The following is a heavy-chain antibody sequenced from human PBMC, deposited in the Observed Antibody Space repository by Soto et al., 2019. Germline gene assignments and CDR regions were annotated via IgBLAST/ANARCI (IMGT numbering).Heavy chain of an antibody. CDR3: ARAMTTVTGWFDP. J-gene: IGHJ5*02. CDR2: IWYDGSNK. D-gene: IGHD4-4*01. V-gene: IGHV3-33*01. Sequence: QVQLVESGGGVVQPGRSLRLSCAASGFTFSSYGMHWVRQAPGKGLEWVAVIWYDGSNKYYADSVKGRFTISRDNSKNTLYLQMNSLRAEETAVYYCARAMTTVTGWFDPWGQGTLVTVSS. CDR1: GFTFSSYG.